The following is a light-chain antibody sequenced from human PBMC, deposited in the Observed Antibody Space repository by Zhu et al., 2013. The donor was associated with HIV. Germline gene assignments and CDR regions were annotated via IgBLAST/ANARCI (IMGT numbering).Light chain of an antibody. V-gene: IGLV1-44*01. CDR2: SNN. J-gene: IGLJ3*02. Sequence: QSVMTQPPSVSGAPGQRVAISCTGSSSNIGASYDVHWYQQLLGTAPKLLIYSNNQRPSGVPDRFSGSKSGTSASLASSGLQSGDEADYYCAAWDDSLNGWVFGGGTKLTVL. CDR3: AAWDDSLNGWV. CDR1: SSNIGASYD.